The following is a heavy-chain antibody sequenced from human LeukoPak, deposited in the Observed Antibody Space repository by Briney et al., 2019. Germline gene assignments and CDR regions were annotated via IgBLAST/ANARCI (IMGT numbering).Heavy chain of an antibody. J-gene: IGHJ4*02. CDR3: ARVTLVDYYDSSGYWHIDY. V-gene: IGHV4-38-2*02. CDR2: IYHSGST. D-gene: IGHD3-22*01. Sequence: SETLSLTCTVSGYSISSGYHWGWIRQPPGKGLEWIGSIYHSGSTYYNPSLKSRVTISVDTSKNQFSLKLSSVTAADTAVYYCARVTLVDYYDSSGYWHIDYWGQGTLVTVSS. CDR1: GYSISSGYH.